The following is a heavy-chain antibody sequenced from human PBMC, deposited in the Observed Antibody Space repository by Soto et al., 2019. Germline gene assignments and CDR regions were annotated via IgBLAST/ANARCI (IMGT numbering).Heavy chain of an antibody. CDR1: DFSLSPYW. V-gene: IGHV3-74*03. CDR3: ARDLGGPDY. J-gene: IGHJ4*02. D-gene: IGHD3-16*01. CDR2: LSSDGFGA. Sequence: GGSLRLSCAASDFSLSPYWMHWVRQVPGRGLEWVARLSSDGFGAAYADSVKGRFFISRDIARNTLPLQMNSLRADDTAVYYCARDLGGPDYWGRGTSVTVSS.